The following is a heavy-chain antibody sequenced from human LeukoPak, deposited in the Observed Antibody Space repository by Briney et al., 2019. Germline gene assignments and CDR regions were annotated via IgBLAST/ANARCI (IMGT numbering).Heavy chain of an antibody. D-gene: IGHD1-26*01. CDR1: GGTFSSYA. V-gene: IGHV1-69*05. CDR2: IIPIFGTA. J-gene: IGHJ4*02. Sequence: SVKVSCKASGGTFSSYAISWVRQAPGQGLEWMGGIIPIFGTANYAQKFQGRVTITTDESTSTAYMELSSLRSEDPAVYYCARDVGGSYWGYGYWGQGTLVTVSS. CDR3: ARDVGGSYWGYGY.